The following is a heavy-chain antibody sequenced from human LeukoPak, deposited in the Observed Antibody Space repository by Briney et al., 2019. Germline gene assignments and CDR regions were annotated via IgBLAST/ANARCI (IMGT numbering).Heavy chain of an antibody. CDR2: IYYSGST. CDR3: ARDGTASYFDY. Sequence: IPSQTLSLTCTVSGGSISSYYWSWIRQPPGKGLEWIGYIYYSGSTNYNPSLKSRVTISVDTSKNQFSLKLSSVTAADTAVYYCARDGTASYFDYWGQGTLVTVSS. D-gene: IGHD1-26*01. CDR1: GGSISSYY. J-gene: IGHJ4*02. V-gene: IGHV4-59*01.